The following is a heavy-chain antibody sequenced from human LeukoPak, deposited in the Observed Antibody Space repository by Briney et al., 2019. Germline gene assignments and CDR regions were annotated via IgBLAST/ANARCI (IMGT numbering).Heavy chain of an antibody. V-gene: IGHV1-2*02. CDR3: ARGGSAWDNPFDY. Sequence: ASVKVSCKASGYTFTGYYIHWVRQAPGQGLEWMGWVNPTSGGTKYAQKFQGRVTMTRDTSISTAYMELSRLRADDTAVFYCARGGSAWDNPFDYWGQGTLVTVSS. CDR1: GYTFTGYY. D-gene: IGHD6-19*01. J-gene: IGHJ4*02. CDR2: VNPTSGGT.